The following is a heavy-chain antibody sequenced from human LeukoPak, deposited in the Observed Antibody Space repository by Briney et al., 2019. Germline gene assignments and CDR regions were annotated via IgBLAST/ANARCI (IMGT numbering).Heavy chain of an antibody. D-gene: IGHD5-24*01. J-gene: IGHJ4*02. V-gene: IGHV4-59*01. CDR2: IYYSGST. Sequence: SETLSLTCTVSGGSISSYYWNWIRQPPGKGLEWIGYIYYSGSTNYNPSLKSRVTISVDTSKNQFSLTLSSVSAADTAVYYCARAGRTDGYKSYFDYWGQGTLVTVSS. CDR3: ARAGRTDGYKSYFDY. CDR1: GGSISSYY.